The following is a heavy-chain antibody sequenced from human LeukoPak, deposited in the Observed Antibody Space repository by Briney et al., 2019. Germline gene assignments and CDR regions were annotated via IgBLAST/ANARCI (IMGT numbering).Heavy chain of an antibody. J-gene: IGHJ4*02. D-gene: IGHD3-16*02. CDR1: GFTFSSYS. CDR2: MSRSSNYI. V-gene: IGHV3-21*04. CDR3: AKDVRSPLPPGIDY. Sequence: GGSLRLSCAASGFTFSSYSMNWVRQAPGTGLEWVSSMSRSSNYIYYADSVKGRFTISRDNSKNTLYLQMNSLRAEDTAVYYCAKDVRSPLPPGIDYWGQGTLVTVSS.